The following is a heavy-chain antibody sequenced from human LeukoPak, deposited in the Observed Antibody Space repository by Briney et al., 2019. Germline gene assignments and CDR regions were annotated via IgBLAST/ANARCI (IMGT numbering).Heavy chain of an antibody. CDR2: IYSGGST. J-gene: IGHJ4*02. CDR1: GFTFSTYA. V-gene: IGHV3-53*01. D-gene: IGHD3-3*01. Sequence: GGSLRLSCAASGFTFSTYAMSWVRQAPGKGLEWVSVIYSGGSTYYADSVKGRFTISRDNSKNTLYLQMNSLRAEDTAVYYCARVWSGYYYGYFDYWGQGTLVTVSS. CDR3: ARVWSGYYYGYFDY.